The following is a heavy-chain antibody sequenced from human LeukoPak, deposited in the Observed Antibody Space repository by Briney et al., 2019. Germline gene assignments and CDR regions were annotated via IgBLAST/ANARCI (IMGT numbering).Heavy chain of an antibody. D-gene: IGHD3-22*01. CDR1: GYTFTDYY. V-gene: IGHV1-2*02. CDR3: AGRVFYSDNSGYLD. J-gene: IGHJ4*02. Sequence: PGASVKVSCKTSGYTFTDYYMHWVRQAPGQGLEWMGWLNPHSGGTNYAQKFQGRVTMTSDTSISTAYMDLSRLRSDDTALYYCAGRVFYSDNSGYLDWGQGTLVTVSS. CDR2: LNPHSGGT.